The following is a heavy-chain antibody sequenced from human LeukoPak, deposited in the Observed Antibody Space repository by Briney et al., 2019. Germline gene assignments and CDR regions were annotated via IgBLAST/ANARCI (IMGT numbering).Heavy chain of an antibody. CDR1: GFTLSSYD. CDR2: ISSSSSTI. Sequence: GGSLRLSCAASGFTLSSYDMNWVRQAPGEGLEWVSYISSSSSTIYYADSVKGRFTISRDNTKNSLYLQMNSPRAEDTAVYYCAAAEAEGGSNFDYWGQGTLVTVSS. CDR3: AAAEAEGGSNFDY. V-gene: IGHV3-48*04. J-gene: IGHJ4*02. D-gene: IGHD3-16*01.